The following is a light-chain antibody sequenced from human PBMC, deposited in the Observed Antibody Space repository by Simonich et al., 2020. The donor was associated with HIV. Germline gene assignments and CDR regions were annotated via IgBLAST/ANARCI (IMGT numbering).Light chain of an antibody. CDR1: QSISNW. Sequence: DIQMTQSPSTLSASVGDRVTITCRASQSISNWLAWHQQKPGKTPKVLIYKASSLESGVPSRFSGSGSGTKFTLTISSLQPDDFATYYCQQYNSLWVTFGGGTKVEIK. CDR3: QQYNSLWVT. J-gene: IGKJ4*01. V-gene: IGKV1-5*03. CDR2: KAS.